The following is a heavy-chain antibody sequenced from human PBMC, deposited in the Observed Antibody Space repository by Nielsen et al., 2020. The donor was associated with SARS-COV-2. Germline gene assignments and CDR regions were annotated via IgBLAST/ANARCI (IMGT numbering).Heavy chain of an antibody. D-gene: IGHD3-16*01. CDR3: ARVRKNLGAFDI. V-gene: IGHV4-31*02. Sequence: WIRQAPGKGLEWIGYIYYSGSTYYNPSLKSRVTISVDTSKNQFSLKLSSVTAADTAVYYCARVRKNLGAFDIWGQGTMVTVSS. J-gene: IGHJ3*02. CDR2: IYYSGST.